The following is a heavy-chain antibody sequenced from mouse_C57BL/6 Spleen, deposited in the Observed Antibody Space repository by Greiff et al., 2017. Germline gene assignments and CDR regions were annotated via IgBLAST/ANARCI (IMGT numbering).Heavy chain of an antibody. D-gene: IGHD2-2*01. CDR2: IDPETGGT. CDR3: TRPGWLRRQGYAMDY. J-gene: IGHJ4*01. Sequence: QVQLQQSGAELVRPGASVTLSCKASGYTFTDYEMHWVKQTPVHGLEWIGAIDPETGGTAYNQKFKGKAILTADKSSSTAYMELRSLTSEDSAVEYCTRPGWLRRQGYAMDYWGQGTSVTVSS. CDR1: GYTFTDYE. V-gene: IGHV1-15*01.